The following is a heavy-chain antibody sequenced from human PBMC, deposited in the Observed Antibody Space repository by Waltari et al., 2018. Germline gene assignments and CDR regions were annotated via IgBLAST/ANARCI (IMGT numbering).Heavy chain of an antibody. Sequence: QVQLVQSGAEVKKPRSSVKVSCKASGGTFSSYAISWVRQAPGQGLEWMGGIIPILGTANDAQECQCRVTITADESTSTAYMELSSLRSEDTAVYYWASFEGSGYYSLGLWGQGTLVTVSS. CDR2: IIPILGTA. CDR1: GGTFSSYA. V-gene: IGHV1-69*12. CDR3: ASFEGSGYYSLGL. J-gene: IGHJ4*02. D-gene: IGHD3-3*01.